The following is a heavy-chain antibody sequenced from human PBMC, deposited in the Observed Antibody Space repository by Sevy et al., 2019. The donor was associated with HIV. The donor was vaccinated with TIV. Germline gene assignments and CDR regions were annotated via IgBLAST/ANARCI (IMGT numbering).Heavy chain of an antibody. CDR3: AKAGVDTAIGQWPNLGV. J-gene: IGHJ6*04. V-gene: IGHV3-9*01. CDR2: ISWNSDKI. CDR1: GFAFDDYV. Sequence: GGSLRLSCAASGFAFDDYVMHWVRQAPGKGLEWVSSISWNSDKISYADSVKGRFTTSSDNAKSSLYLQLNSLRVDDTARCYCAKAGVDTAIGQWPNLGVWGKGTTVTVSS. D-gene: IGHD5-18*01.